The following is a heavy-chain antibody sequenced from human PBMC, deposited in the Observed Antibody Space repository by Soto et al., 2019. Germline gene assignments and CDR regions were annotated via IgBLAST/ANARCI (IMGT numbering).Heavy chain of an antibody. CDR3: ASSLKFYGGNSY. CDR1: GGSISSGDYY. CDR2: IYYSGST. J-gene: IGHJ4*02. D-gene: IGHD4-17*01. Sequence: SETLSLTCTVSGGSISSGDYYWSWIRQPPGKGLEWIGYIYYSGSTYYNPSLKSRVTISVDTSKNQFSLKLSSVTAADTAVYYCASSLKFYGGNSYWGQGTLVTVSS. V-gene: IGHV4-30-4*01.